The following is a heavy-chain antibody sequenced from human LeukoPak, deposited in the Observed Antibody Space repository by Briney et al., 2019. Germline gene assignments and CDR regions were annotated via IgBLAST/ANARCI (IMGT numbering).Heavy chain of an antibody. Sequence: PSETLSLTCTVSGSSISSYYWSWIRQPPGKGLEWIGYIYYSGSTNYNPSLKSRVTISVDTSKKQFSLKLSSVTAADTAVYYCARISSTYFYDDRGWFDPWGQGTLVTVSS. D-gene: IGHD3-22*01. CDR1: GSSISSYY. CDR3: ARISSTYFYDDRGWFDP. CDR2: IYYSGST. V-gene: IGHV4-59*01. J-gene: IGHJ5*02.